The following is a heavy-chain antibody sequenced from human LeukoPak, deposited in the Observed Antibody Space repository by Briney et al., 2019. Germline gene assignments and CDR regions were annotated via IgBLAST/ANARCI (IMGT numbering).Heavy chain of an antibody. J-gene: IGHJ4*02. D-gene: IGHD1-1*01. Sequence: SVKVSCKASGGTFSSYAISWVRQAPGQGLEWMGGIIPIFGTANYAQKFQGRVTITTDESTSTAYMELSSLRSEDTAVYYCAGGGRYNRNVAFDYWGQGTLVTVSS. CDR2: IIPIFGTA. CDR3: AGGGRYNRNVAFDY. V-gene: IGHV1-69*05. CDR1: GGTFSSYA.